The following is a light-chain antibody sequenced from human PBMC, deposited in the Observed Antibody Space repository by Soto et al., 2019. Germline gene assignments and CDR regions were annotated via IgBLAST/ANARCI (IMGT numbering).Light chain of an antibody. J-gene: IGKJ2*01. V-gene: IGKV3-15*01. CDR1: QSVSSN. CDR2: GAS. Sequence: EIVMTQSPATLSVSPGERATLSCRASQSVSSNLAWYQQKPGQAPRLLIYGASTRATVIPARFSGSGSGTEFTLTFSSLQSEDFAVYYCQQYNNWPPVTFGQGTKLEIK. CDR3: QQYNNWPPVT.